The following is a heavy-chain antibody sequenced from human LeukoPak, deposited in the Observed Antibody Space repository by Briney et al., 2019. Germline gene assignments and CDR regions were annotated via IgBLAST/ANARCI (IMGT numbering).Heavy chain of an antibody. CDR2: ISAYNGNT. D-gene: IGHD3-10*01. J-gene: IGHJ6*03. Sequence: ASVKVSCKASGYTFTSYGISWVRQAPGQGLEWMGWISAYNGNTNYAQKLQGRVTMTTDTSTSTAYMELRSLRSDDTAVYCCAREVSGGSGSSSNYYYYYMDVWGKGTTVTVSS. CDR1: GYTFTSYG. CDR3: AREVSGGSGSSSNYYYYYMDV. V-gene: IGHV1-18*01.